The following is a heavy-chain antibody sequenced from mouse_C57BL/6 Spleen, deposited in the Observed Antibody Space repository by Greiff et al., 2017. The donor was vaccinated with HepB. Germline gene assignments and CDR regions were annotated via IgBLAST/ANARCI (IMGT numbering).Heavy chain of an antibody. CDR1: GYAFTNYL. CDR3: ARRGYSSPFDY. D-gene: IGHD2-5*01. Sequence: VQVVESGAELVRPGTSVKVSCKASGYAFTNYLIEWVKQRPGQGLEWIGVINPGSGGTNYNEKFKGKATLTADKSSSTAYMQLSSLTSEDSAVYFCARRGYSSPFDYWGQGTTLTVSS. J-gene: IGHJ2*01. V-gene: IGHV1-54*01. CDR2: INPGSGGT.